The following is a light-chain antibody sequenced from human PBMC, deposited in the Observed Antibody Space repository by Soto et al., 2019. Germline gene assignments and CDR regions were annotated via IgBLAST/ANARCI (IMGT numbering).Light chain of an antibody. CDR3: QQYNNWPPFT. Sequence: EIVMTQSPSTLSMSPGERVTLSCRSSQSVIRSLAWYQHKPGQAPRLLIYGASTRATGIPARFSGSGSGTEFTLTISSLQSEDFAVYYCQQYNNWPPFTVGPGTKVDIK. V-gene: IGKV3-15*01. CDR2: GAS. CDR1: QSVIRS. J-gene: IGKJ3*01.